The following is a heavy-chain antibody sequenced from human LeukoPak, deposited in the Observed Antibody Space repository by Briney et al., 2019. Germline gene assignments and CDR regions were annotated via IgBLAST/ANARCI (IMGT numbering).Heavy chain of an antibody. D-gene: IGHD2-15*01. CDR1: GFTFSSYW. V-gene: IGHV3-7*03. Sequence: GGSLRLSCAASGFTFSSYWMSWVRQAPGKGLEWVANIKQDGSEKYYVDSVKGRFTISRDNAKNSLYLQMNSLRAEDTAVYYCARSVVVVAATPDWFDPWGQGTLVTVSS. J-gene: IGHJ5*02. CDR2: IKQDGSEK. CDR3: ARSVVVVAATPDWFDP.